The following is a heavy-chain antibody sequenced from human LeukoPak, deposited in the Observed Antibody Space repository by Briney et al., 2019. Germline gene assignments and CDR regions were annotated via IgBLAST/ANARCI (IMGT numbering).Heavy chain of an antibody. CDR2: IYYTGTT. Sequence: SETLSLTCSISGGSISGYYWTWIRQPPGEALEYIGCIYYTGTTNYNPSLNSRVTISVDTSRNQFALKLSSVTAADTAVYYCARVVGGVGLDYWGQGTLVTVSS. CDR1: GGSISGYY. J-gene: IGHJ4*02. CDR3: ARVVGGVGLDY. D-gene: IGHD3-16*01. V-gene: IGHV4-59*01.